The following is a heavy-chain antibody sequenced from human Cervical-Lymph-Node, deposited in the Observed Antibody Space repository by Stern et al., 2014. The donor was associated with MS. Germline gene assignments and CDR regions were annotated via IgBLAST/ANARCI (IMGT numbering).Heavy chain of an antibody. CDR2: VHYSGTT. CDR1: GGSISSYY. J-gene: IGHJ4*02. D-gene: IGHD3-3*01. V-gene: IGHV4-59*08. Sequence: VQLVESGPGLVKPSETLSLTCSVSGGSISSYYWNWIRQPPGKGLEWIANVHYSGTTNYNPSLKSRVTLFLDTLLNKIPLKLTTVTAADTAVYYCAGSGTYYPDYWGQEILVTVSS. CDR3: AGSGTYYPDY.